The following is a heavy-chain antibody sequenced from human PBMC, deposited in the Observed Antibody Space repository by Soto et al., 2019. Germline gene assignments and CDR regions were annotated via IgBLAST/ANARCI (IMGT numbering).Heavy chain of an antibody. CDR2: IYSSGST. CDR3: ARGQRFSDWFDP. Sequence: SETLSLTCTVSGGAINSYYWTWIRQPAGKGLEWIGRIYSSGSTKYNPSLQSRVTMSLDTSKNQFSLRLTSVTAADTAGYYCARGQRFSDWFDPWGQGTLVTVSS. D-gene: IGHD3-3*01. CDR1: GGAINSYY. V-gene: IGHV4-4*07. J-gene: IGHJ5*02.